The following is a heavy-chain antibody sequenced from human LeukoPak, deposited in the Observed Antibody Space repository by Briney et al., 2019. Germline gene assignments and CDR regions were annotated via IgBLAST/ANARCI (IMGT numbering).Heavy chain of an antibody. V-gene: IGHV5-51*01. CDR1: GYSFTRYW. CDR2: IYPGDSDT. J-gene: IGHJ4*02. Sequence: GESLKISCKGSGYSFTRYWIGWVRQMPGKGLEWMGIIYPGDSDTRYSPSFQGQVTISADKSINTAYLQWSSLKASDTAMYYCARKYSVDTAMVDLDYWGQGTLVTVSS. CDR3: ARKYSVDTAMVDLDY. D-gene: IGHD5-18*01.